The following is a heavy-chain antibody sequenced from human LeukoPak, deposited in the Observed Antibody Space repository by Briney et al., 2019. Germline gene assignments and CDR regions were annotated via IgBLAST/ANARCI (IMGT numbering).Heavy chain of an antibody. V-gene: IGHV1-46*01. J-gene: IGHJ6*02. CDR2: INPSGGST. CDR1: GYTFTSYY. Sequence: ASVKVSCKASGYTFTSYYMHWVRQAPGQGLEWMGIINPSGGSTSYAQKFQGRATMTTDTSTSIAYMALRSLRSDDTAVYYCARETRRRYFESYYGMDVWGQGTKVTVSS. CDR3: ARETRRRYFESYYGMDV. D-gene: IGHD3-9*01.